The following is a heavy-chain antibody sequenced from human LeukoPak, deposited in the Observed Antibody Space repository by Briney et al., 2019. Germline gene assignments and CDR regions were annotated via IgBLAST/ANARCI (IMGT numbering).Heavy chain of an antibody. J-gene: IGHJ4*02. CDR3: ARVQPPGLLWFAGDT. CDR1: GFTFSSYS. CDR2: ISSSSSTI. V-gene: IGHV3-48*02. D-gene: IGHD3-10*01. Sequence: PGGSLRLSCAASGFTFSSYSMNWVRQAPGKGLEWVSYISSSSSTIYYADSVKGRFTISRDNAKKSLYLQMNSLRDEDTAVYYCARVQPPGLLWFAGDTWGQGTLVTVSS.